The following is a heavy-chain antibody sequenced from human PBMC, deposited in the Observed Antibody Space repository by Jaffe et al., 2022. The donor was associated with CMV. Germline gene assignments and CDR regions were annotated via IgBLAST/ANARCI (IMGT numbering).Heavy chain of an antibody. J-gene: IGHJ6*03. V-gene: IGHV3-15*01. Sequence: EVQLVESGGGLVKPGGSLRLSCAASGFTFSNAWMSWVRQAPGKGLEWVGRIKSKTDGGTTDYAAPVKGRFTISRDDSKNTLYLQMNSLKTEDTAVYYCTTDSARDSGYSSGWLLYYYYYMDVWGKGTTVTVSS. CDR3: TTDSARDSGYSSGWLLYYYYYMDV. CDR1: GFTFSNAW. D-gene: IGHD6-19*01. CDR2: IKSKTDGGTT.